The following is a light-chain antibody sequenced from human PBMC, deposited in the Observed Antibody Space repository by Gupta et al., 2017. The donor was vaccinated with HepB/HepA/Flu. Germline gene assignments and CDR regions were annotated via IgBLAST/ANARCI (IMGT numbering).Light chain of an antibody. CDR2: TAS. CDR1: QAISRW. V-gene: IGKV1-12*01. CDR3: QQANSFPPYT. J-gene: IGKJ2*01. Sequence: DIQLTQSPSSVSASVGDRITFTCRASQAISRWLAWYQQKPGKAPRLLIYTASSLQSGVPSRFSGSGSGTDFTLTISTLQPEDIATYYCQQANSFPPYTFGQGTKVEIK.